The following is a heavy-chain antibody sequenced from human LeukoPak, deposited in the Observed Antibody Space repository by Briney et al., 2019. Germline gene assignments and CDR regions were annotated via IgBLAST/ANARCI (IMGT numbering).Heavy chain of an antibody. CDR1: GYMFSAYY. J-gene: IGHJ5*01. CDR3: ARDFDGGFGRYDS. D-gene: IGHD3-10*01. Sequence: ASVKVSCKASGYMFSAYYIHWVRQAPGQGLEWMGWINPKSGVTNYAQKFQGRVTMTRDTSISTAYMELRRLRSGDTSVYYCARDFDGGFGRYDSWGQGTLLTVSS. V-gene: IGHV1-2*02. CDR2: INPKSGVT.